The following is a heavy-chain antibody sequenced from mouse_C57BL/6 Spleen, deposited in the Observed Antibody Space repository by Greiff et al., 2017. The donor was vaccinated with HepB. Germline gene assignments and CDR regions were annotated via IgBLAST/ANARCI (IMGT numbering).Heavy chain of an antibody. CDR2: IRSKSNNYAT. Sequence: EVKLMESGGGLVQPKGSLKLSCAASGFSFNTYAMNWVRQAPGKGLEWVARIRSKSNNYATYYADSVKDRFTISRDDSESMLYLQMNNLKTEDTAMYYCVREDYDNYAMDYWGQGTSVTVSS. CDR1: GFSFNTYA. J-gene: IGHJ4*01. V-gene: IGHV10-1*01. D-gene: IGHD2-4*01. CDR3: VREDYDNYAMDY.